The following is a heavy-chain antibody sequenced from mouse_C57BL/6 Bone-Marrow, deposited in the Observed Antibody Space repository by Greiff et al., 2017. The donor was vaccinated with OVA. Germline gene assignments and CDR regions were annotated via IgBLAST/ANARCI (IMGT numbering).Heavy chain of an antibody. CDR3: ARYYYSNYVGYFDV. CDR2: IRNKANGYTT. CDR1: GFTFTDYY. V-gene: IGHV7-3*01. D-gene: IGHD2-5*01. J-gene: IGHJ1*03. Sequence: EVMLVESGGGLVQPGGSLSLSCAASGFTFTDYYMSWVRQPPGKALEWLGFIRNKANGYTTEYSASVKGRFTISRDNSQSILYLQMNALRAEDSATYYCARYYYSNYVGYFDVWGTGTTVTVSS.